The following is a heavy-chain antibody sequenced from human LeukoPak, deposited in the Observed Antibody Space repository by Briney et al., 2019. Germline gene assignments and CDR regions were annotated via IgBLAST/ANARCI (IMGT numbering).Heavy chain of an antibody. V-gene: IGHV3-53*01. CDR1: GFTVSSNY. Sequence: PGGSLRLSCAASGFTVSSNYMSWVSQGPGKGLEWVSVIYSSGSTYYADSMKGRFTISRDNSKNTLYLQMNSLRAEDTAVYYCARAIRYYYHSSGLPRWVIDMWGQRTMVTVSS. CDR3: ARAIRYYYHSSGLPRWVIDM. J-gene: IGHJ3*02. D-gene: IGHD3-22*01. CDR2: IYSSGST.